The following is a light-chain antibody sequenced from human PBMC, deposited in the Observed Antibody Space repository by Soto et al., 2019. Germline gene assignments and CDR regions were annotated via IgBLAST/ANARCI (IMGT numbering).Light chain of an antibody. CDR3: QKYDNVPWA. V-gene: IGKV1-27*01. J-gene: IGKJ1*01. Sequence: DIQMAQSPSSLSASVGDRVTITCRASQGISNYLAWYQQKPGKAPKVLIYAASTLQSGVPTRFSGSGSGTDFTLTISSLQAEDVATYCCQKYDNVPWAFGQGTKVEIK. CDR2: AAS. CDR1: QGISNY.